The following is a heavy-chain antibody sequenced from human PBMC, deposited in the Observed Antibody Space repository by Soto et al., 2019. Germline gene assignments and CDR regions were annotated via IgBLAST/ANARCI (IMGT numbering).Heavy chain of an antibody. CDR3: ARDRRVGYDFWSVPAYFDY. CDR2: IYHSGST. V-gene: IGHV4-4*02. J-gene: IGHJ4*02. D-gene: IGHD3-3*01. Sequence: SETLPLTCAVSGGSISSINWWSWVRQTPGKGLEWIGEIYHSGSTNYNPSLKSRVTISVDKSKNQFSLKLSSVTAADTAVYYCARDRRVGYDFWSVPAYFDYWGQGTLVTVSS. CDR1: GGSISSINW.